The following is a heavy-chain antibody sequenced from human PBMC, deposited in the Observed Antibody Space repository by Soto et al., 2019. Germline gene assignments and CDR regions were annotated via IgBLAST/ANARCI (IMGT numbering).Heavy chain of an antibody. V-gene: IGHV3-30*18. CDR3: AKDWGGGSNNYQLDY. J-gene: IGHJ4*02. D-gene: IGHD1-26*01. Sequence: HPLGSLRLPCAAGRLRFRNYVVPRVRQDPGKGMQWLATISHHGIRADYADSVMCRFTISRDNFKKVVYLHLSGLRVEDTAIYYCAKDWGGGSNNYQLDYWGQGTAVTVSS. CDR2: ISHHGIRA. CDR1: RLRFRNYV.